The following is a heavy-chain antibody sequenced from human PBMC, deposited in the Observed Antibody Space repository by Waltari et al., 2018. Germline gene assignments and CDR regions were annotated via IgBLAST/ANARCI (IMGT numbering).Heavy chain of an antibody. J-gene: IGHJ4*02. CDR3: ARGRRYDYVWGSYRPTDY. CDR2: IYSGGST. CDR1: GFTVSSNY. D-gene: IGHD3-16*02. V-gene: IGHV3-53*01. Sequence: EVQLVESGGGLIQPGGSLRLSCAASGFTVSSNYMSWVRQAPGKGLEWVSVIYSGGSTYYADSVKGRFTISRDNSKNALYLQMNSLRAEDTAVYYCARGRRYDYVWGSYRPTDYWGQGTLVIVSS.